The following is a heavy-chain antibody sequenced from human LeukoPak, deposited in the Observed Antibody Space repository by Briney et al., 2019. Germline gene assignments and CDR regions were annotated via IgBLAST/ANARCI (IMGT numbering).Heavy chain of an antibody. Sequence: SETLSLTCAVYGGSFSGYYWSWTRQPPGKGLEWIGEINHSGSTNYNPSLKSRVTISVDTSKNQFSLKLSSVTAADTAVYYCARLPRGIAARKDYWGQGTLVTVSS. CDR2: INHSGST. CDR1: GGSFSGYY. D-gene: IGHD6-6*01. V-gene: IGHV4-34*01. CDR3: ARLPRGIAARKDY. J-gene: IGHJ4*02.